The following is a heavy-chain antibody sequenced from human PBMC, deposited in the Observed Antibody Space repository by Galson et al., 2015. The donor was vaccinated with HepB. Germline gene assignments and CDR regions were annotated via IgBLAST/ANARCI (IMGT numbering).Heavy chain of an antibody. J-gene: IGHJ4*02. CDR3: TRADVVTEYFSGL. D-gene: IGHD3-9*01. CDR2: ISTNGGVM. V-gene: IGHV3-48*03. Sequence: SLRLSCAASGFSISNYELHWVRQAPGKGLEWTSYISTNGGVMSNADTAKGRFTVSRDNAKKSLYLHMTSLRAEDTAVYYCTRADVVTEYFSGLWGQGTLVTVSS. CDR1: GFSISNYE.